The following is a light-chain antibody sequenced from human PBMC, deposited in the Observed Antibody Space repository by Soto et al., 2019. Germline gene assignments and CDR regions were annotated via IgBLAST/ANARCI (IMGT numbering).Light chain of an antibody. CDR1: QSVSSNY. Sequence: EIVMTQSPGTLSLSPGETATLSCRASQSVSSNYVAWFHQKPGQAPRLLIYGASSRATGVPDRFSASGSGTDFTLTISRLEPEDFAVYYCQESPRTFGQGTKVDIK. CDR3: QESPRT. V-gene: IGKV3-20*01. CDR2: GAS. J-gene: IGKJ1*01.